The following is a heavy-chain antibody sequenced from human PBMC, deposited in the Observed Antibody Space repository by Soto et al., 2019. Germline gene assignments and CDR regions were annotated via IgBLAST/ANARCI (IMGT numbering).Heavy chain of an antibody. CDR2: ISGSGGST. V-gene: IGHV3-23*01. CDR1: GFTFSSYA. J-gene: IGHJ6*02. Sequence: PGGSLRLSCAASGFTFSSYAMSWVRQAPGKGLEWVSAISGSGGSTYYADSVKGRFTISRDNSKNTLYLQMNSLRAEDTAVYYCARYSGYDSYYYYGMDVWGQGTTVTVSS. CDR3: ARYSGYDSYYYYGMDV. D-gene: IGHD5-12*01.